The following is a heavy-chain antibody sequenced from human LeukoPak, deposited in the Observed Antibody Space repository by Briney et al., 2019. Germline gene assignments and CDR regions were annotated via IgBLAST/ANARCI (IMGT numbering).Heavy chain of an antibody. CDR1: GGSISSYY. V-gene: IGHV4-59*01. CDR2: IYYSGST. D-gene: IGHD2-2*02. J-gene: IGHJ4*02. Sequence: SETLSLTCTVSGGSISSYYWSWIRQPPGKGLEWIGYIYYSGSTNYNPSLKSRVAISVDTSKNQFSLKLSSVTAADTAVYYCARGTIPDYWGQGTLVTVSS. CDR3: ARGTIPDY.